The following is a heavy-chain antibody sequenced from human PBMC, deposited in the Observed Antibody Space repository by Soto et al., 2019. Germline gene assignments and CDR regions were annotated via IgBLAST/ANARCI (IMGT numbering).Heavy chain of an antibody. CDR1: GFPFSSYW. D-gene: IGHD2-21*01. CDR2: INSDGSST. Sequence: EVQLVESGGGLVQPGGSLRLSCAASGFPFSSYWMHWVRQAPGQGLVWVSRINSDGSSTSYADSVKGRFSISRDNAKSALYLQMNSLRAEDTAVYYCAPGGEHDFDYWCQGTLVTVS. V-gene: IGHV3-74*01. CDR3: APGGEHDFDY. J-gene: IGHJ4*02.